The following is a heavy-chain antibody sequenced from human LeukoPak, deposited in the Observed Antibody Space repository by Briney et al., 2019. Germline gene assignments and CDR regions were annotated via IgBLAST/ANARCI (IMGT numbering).Heavy chain of an antibody. D-gene: IGHD5-18*01. J-gene: IGHJ4*02. V-gene: IGHV3-49*04. CDR3: TRERLERGYSYGSIDY. Sequence: GGSLRLSCTASGFTFGDYAMSWVRQASGKGLEWVGFIRSKAYGGTTEYAASVKGRFTISRDDSKSIAYLQMNSLKTEDTAVYYCTRERLERGYSYGSIDYWGQGTLVTVSS. CDR1: GFTFGDYA. CDR2: IRSKAYGGTT.